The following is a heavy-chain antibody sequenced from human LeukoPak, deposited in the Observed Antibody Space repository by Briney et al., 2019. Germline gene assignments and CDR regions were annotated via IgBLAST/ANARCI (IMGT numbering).Heavy chain of an antibody. CDR3: AKNKAGSRGPFDY. CDR2: IWYDGSNK. CDR1: GLTFKNYG. V-gene: IGHV3-30*02. J-gene: IGHJ4*02. D-gene: IGHD3-10*01. Sequence: GGSLRLSCAASGLTFKNYGMHWVRQAPGKGLEWVSFIWYDGSNKWSADSVKGRFTISRDNSQNTLYLQINSLRAEDTAVYYCAKNKAGSRGPFDYGGRETLAPVSS.